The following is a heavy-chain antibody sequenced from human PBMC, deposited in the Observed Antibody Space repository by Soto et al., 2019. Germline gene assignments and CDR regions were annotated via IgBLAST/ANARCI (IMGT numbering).Heavy chain of an antibody. J-gene: IGHJ6*03. CDR2: MNPNSGNT. V-gene: IGHV1-8*02. D-gene: IGHD1-7*01. CDR3: ARGVTGTIDYYYYMDV. Sequence: ASVKDSCKASGYTFTSYDINWGRQATGQGLEWMGWMNPNSGNTGYAQKFQVRVTMTRNTSISTAYMELSSLRSEDTAVYYCARGVTGTIDYYYYMDVWGKGTTVTVSS. CDR1: GYTFTSYD.